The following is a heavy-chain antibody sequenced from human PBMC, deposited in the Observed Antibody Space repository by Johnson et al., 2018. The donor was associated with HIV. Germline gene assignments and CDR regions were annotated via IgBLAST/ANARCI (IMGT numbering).Heavy chain of an antibody. D-gene: IGHD6-19*01. CDR2: INWNSGSI. CDR1: GFTFDDYA. J-gene: IGHJ3*02. CDR3: AKDLAVAAMGAFDI. Sequence: VQLVESGGGLVQPGGSLRLSCAASGFTFDDYAMSWVRQAPGKGLEWVSGINWNSGSIGYADSVKGRFTISRDNAKNSLYLQMNSLRAEDTALYYCAKDLAVAAMGAFDIWGQGTMVTVSS. V-gene: IGHV3-9*01.